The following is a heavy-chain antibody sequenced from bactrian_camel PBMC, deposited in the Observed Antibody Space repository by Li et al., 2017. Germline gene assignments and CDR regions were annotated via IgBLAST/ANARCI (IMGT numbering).Heavy chain of an antibody. V-gene: IGHV3S31*01. Sequence: DVQLVESGGGLVQPGGSLRLSCAASGFTFSNYHMSWVRQAPGKGLEWVSRIIHDGDITSYADSVKGRFTISRDDAKNTLYLQLNSLKTEDTAMYFCTRALSAYSDFAAYNYWGQGTQVTVS. CDR2: IIHDGDIT. D-gene: IGHD4*01. J-gene: IGHJ4*01. CDR3: TRALSAYSDFAAYNY. CDR1: GFTFSNYH.